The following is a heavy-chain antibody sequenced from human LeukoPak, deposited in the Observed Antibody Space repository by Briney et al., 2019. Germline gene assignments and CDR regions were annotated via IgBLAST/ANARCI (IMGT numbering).Heavy chain of an antibody. CDR2: ISAYNGNT. Sequence: ASVKVSCKASGYTFTSYGISWVRQAPGQGLEWMGWISAYNGNTNYAQKLQGRVTMTTDTSTSTAYMELRSLRSDDMAVYYCARSRFLPGIAAAAGDDFDYWGQGTLVTVSS. J-gene: IGHJ4*02. V-gene: IGHV1-18*03. D-gene: IGHD6-13*01. CDR3: ARSRFLPGIAAAAGDDFDY. CDR1: GYTFTSYG.